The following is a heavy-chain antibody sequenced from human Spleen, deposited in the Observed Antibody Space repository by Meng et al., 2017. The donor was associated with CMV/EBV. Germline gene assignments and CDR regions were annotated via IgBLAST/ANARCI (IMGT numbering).Heavy chain of an antibody. CDR3: ASPEISRQQLSYGMDV. D-gene: IGHD6-13*01. V-gene: IGHV1-69*10. J-gene: IGHJ6*02. CDR2: IIPILGIA. Sequence: SVKVSCKASGGTFSSYAISWVRQAPGQGLEWMGGIIPILGIANYAQKFQGRVTITADKSTSTAYMELSSLRSEDTAVYYCASPEISRQQLSYGMDVWGQGTTVTVSS. CDR1: GGTFSSYA.